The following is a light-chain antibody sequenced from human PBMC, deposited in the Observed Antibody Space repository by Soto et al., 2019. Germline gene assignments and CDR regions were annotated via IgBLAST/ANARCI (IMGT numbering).Light chain of an antibody. J-gene: IGKJ1*01. Sequence: TQSPATLSLSPGERATLSCRASQSIYTWLAWYQQKPGKAPKLLIYKASSLESGVPSRFSGSGSGTEFTLAISSLQPDDFATYYCQQYHSFSWTFGQGTKVDIK. CDR1: QSIYTW. V-gene: IGKV1-5*03. CDR2: KAS. CDR3: QQYHSFSWT.